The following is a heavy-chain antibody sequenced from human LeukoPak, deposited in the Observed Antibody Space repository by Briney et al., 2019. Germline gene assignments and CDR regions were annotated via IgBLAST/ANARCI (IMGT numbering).Heavy chain of an antibody. CDR1: GYTFTGYY. CDR2: INPNSGGT. Sequence: GASVKVSCKASGYTFTGYYMHWARQAPGQGLEWMGWINPNSGGTNYAQKFQGWVTMTRDTSISTAYMELSRLRSDDTAVYYCARGPWYSSGYYFDYWGQGTLVTVSS. CDR3: ARGPWYSSGYYFDY. D-gene: IGHD6-19*01. J-gene: IGHJ4*02. V-gene: IGHV1-2*04.